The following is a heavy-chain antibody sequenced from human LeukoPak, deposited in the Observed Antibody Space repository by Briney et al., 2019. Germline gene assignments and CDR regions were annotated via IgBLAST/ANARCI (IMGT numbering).Heavy chain of an antibody. CDR3: ATLAVAGTITPDYFDY. J-gene: IGHJ4*02. CDR2: IYTSGST. CDR1: GGAISSYH. V-gene: IGHV4-4*09. Sequence: SETLSLTCTVSGGAISSYHWSWIRQPPGKGLEWVGYIYTSGSTNYNPSLKSRVTISVDTSKNQFSLKLSSVTAADTGVYYCATLAVAGTITPDYFDYWGQGTLVTVSS. D-gene: IGHD6-19*01.